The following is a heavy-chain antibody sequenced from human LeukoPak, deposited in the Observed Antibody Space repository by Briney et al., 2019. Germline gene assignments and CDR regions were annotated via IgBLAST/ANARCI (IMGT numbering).Heavy chain of an antibody. CDR2: INHSGST. J-gene: IGHJ4*02. CDR3: ARSRPLRFLEWLTLHYYFDY. Sequence: SETLSLTCAVYGGSFSGYYWSWIRQPPGKGLEWIGEINHSGSTNYNPSLKSRVTISVDTSKNQFSLKLSSVTAADTAVYYCARSRPLRFLEWLTLHYYFDYWGQGTLVTVSS. CDR1: GGSFSGYY. D-gene: IGHD3-3*01. V-gene: IGHV4-34*01.